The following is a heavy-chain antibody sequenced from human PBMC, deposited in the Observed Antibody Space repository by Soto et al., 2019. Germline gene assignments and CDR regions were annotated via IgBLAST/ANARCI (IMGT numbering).Heavy chain of an antibody. Sequence: PGGSLRLSCAASGFTFSSYAMSWVRQAPGKGLEWVSAISGSGGSTYYADSVKGRFTISRDNSKNTLYLQMNSLRAEDTAVYYCAKDISGYVGIVRPRPGGRAFHIWGQGTMVTVSS. J-gene: IGHJ3*02. CDR2: ISGSGGST. V-gene: IGHV3-23*01. CDR1: GFTFSSYA. CDR3: AKDISGYVGIVRPRPGGRAFHI. D-gene: IGHD3-22*01.